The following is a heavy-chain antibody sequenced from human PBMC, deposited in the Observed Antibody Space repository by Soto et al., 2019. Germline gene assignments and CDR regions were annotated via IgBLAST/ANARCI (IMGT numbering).Heavy chain of an antibody. D-gene: IGHD3-10*01. Sequence: HPXGALGLACAASGFTFSSYGMHGVRQAAGKGLEWVAVIWYDGSNKYYADSVKGRFTISRDNSKNTLYLQMNSLRAEDTAVYYCARGHAWFGELLEYYGMDVWVQGTKVTVYS. J-gene: IGHJ6*02. CDR3: ARGHAWFGELLEYYGMDV. CDR2: IWYDGSNK. CDR1: GFTFSSYG. V-gene: IGHV3-33*08.